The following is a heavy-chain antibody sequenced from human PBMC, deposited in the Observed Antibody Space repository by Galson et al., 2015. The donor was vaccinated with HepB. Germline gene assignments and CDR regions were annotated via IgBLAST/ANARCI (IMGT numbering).Heavy chain of an antibody. J-gene: IGHJ5*02. Sequence: SLRLSCAASGFTFSSYEMNWVRQAPGKGLEWVSYISSSGSTIYYADSVKGRFTISRDNAKNSLYLQMNSLRAEDTAVYYCARQGWEPPDWFDPWGQGTLVTVSS. CDR1: GFTFSSYE. CDR3: ARQGWEPPDWFDP. D-gene: IGHD1-26*01. CDR2: ISSSGSTI. V-gene: IGHV3-48*03.